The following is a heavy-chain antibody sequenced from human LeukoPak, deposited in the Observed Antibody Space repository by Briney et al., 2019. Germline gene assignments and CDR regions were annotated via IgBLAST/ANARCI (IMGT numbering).Heavy chain of an antibody. V-gene: IGHV3-30*04. CDR3: ARDGIFCSSTSCYLSYMDV. CDR2: ISYDGNNK. J-gene: IGHJ6*03. CDR1: GFTFSSYA. Sequence: GGSLRLSCAAFGFTFSSYAMHWVRQAPGKGLEWVAVISYDGNNKYYADSVKGRFTISRDNSKNTLYLQMNSLRVEDTAVFYCARDGIFCSSTSCYLSYMDVWGKGTTVTVSS. D-gene: IGHD2-2*01.